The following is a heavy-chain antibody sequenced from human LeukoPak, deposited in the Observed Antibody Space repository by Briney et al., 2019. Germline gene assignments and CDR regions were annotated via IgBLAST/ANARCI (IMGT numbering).Heavy chain of an antibody. J-gene: IGHJ6*02. CDR1: GGSISSYY. CDR2: NYTSGST. D-gene: IGHD3-10*01. Sequence: SETLSLTCTVSGGSISSYYWSWIRQPAGKGLEWIGRNYTSGSTNYNPSLKSRVTMSVDTSKNQFSLKLSSVTAADTAVYYCARGTYGSGSYYNRGMDVWGQGTTVTVSS. CDR3: ARGTYGSGSYYNRGMDV. V-gene: IGHV4-4*07.